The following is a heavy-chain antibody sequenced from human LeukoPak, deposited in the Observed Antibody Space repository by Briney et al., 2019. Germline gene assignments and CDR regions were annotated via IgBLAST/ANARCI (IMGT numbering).Heavy chain of an antibody. CDR3: VRDGGVSGYDLLDY. J-gene: IGHJ4*02. Sequence: GRSLRLSCAASGFTFSNYWMTWVRQAPGKGLEWVAHINQDGSKEYYMDSVKARFTISRDNAKNSLSLQMNSLRAEDTAVYYCVRDGGVSGYDLLDYWGQGTLVSVSS. CDR1: GFTFSNYW. CDR2: INQDGSKE. V-gene: IGHV3-7*01. D-gene: IGHD5-12*01.